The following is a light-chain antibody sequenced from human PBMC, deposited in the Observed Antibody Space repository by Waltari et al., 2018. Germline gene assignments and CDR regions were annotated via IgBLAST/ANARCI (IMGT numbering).Light chain of an antibody. J-gene: IGKJ4*01. CDR2: WAS. Sequence: DIVMTQSPHSLAVSVGERATITRKSSQSLLYSSNNKNYLAWYQQKPGQPPKLLIYWASTREFGVPDRFSGSGSGTDFTLTISSLQAEDVAVYYCQQYYSTSPLTFGGGTKVEIK. V-gene: IGKV4-1*01. CDR1: QSLLYSSNNKNY. CDR3: QQYYSTSPLT.